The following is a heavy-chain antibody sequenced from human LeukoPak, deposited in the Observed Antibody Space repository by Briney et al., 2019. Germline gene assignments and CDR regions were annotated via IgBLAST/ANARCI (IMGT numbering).Heavy chain of an antibody. CDR1: GGSIGSGSYY. D-gene: IGHD1-1*01. CDR3: ARFDGIPGWFDP. J-gene: IGHJ5*02. V-gene: IGHV4-61*02. Sequence: SETLSLTCTVSGGSIGSGSYYWSWIRQPAGKGLEWIGRIYTSGSTNYNPSLKSRVTISVDTSKNQFSLKLSSVTAADTAVYYCARFDGIPGWFDPWGQGTLVTVSS. CDR2: IYTSGST.